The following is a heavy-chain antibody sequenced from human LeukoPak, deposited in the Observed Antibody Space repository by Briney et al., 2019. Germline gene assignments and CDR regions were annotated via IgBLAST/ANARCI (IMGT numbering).Heavy chain of an antibody. CDR1: GFTFSSYE. Sequence: PGGSLRLSCAASGFTFSSYEMNWVRQAPGKGLEWVSYISSSGSTIYYADSVKGRFTISRDNAKNSLYLQMNSLRAEDTAVYYCARGPYHDSSGLLDYWGQGTLVTVSS. CDR3: ARGPYHDSSGLLDY. CDR2: ISSSGSTI. J-gene: IGHJ4*02. D-gene: IGHD3-22*01. V-gene: IGHV3-48*03.